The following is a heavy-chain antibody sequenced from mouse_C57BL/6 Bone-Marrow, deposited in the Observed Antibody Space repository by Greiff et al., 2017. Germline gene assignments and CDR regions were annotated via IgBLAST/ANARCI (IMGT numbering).Heavy chain of an antibody. V-gene: IGHV5-6*02. D-gene: IGHD2-3*01. CDR3: ERGGWLPTRHAIDY. CDR2: ISSGGSYT. J-gene: IGHJ4*01. CDR1: GFTFSSYG. Sequence: DVMLVESGGDLVKPGGSLKLSCAASGFTFSSYGMSWVRQTPDKRLEWVATISSGGSYTYYSDSVKGRFTISRDNAKNTLYLQRSRLKSEDTAMYYCERGGWLPTRHAIDYWGQGTSGTVSS.